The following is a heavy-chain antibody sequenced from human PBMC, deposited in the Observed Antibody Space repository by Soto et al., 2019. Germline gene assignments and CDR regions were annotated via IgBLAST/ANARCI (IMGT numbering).Heavy chain of an antibody. D-gene: IGHD6-19*01. J-gene: IGHJ6*02. CDR1: GFIFSNFG. Sequence: PGGSLRLSCAASGFIFSNFGMHWVRQAPGKGLEWVAVIWYDGSNECYADSVKGRFTISKDNSKNTLYLQMNSLRAEDTAVYYCARDDIPGIAVAKYGMDVWGQGTTVTVSS. CDR3: ARDDIPGIAVAKYGMDV. CDR2: IWYDGSNE. V-gene: IGHV3-33*01.